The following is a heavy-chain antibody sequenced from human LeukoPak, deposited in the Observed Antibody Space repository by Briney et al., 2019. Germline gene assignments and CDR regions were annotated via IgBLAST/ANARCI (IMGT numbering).Heavy chain of an antibody. V-gene: IGHV1-69*05. Sequence: AASVKVSCKASGGTFSSYAISWVRQAPGQGLEWMGGIIPIFGTANYAQKFQGRVTITTDESTSTAYMELSSLRSEDTAVYYCARERRGTVTLLSWFDPWGQGTLVTVSS. D-gene: IGHD4-11*01. CDR1: GGTFSSYA. CDR3: ARERRGTVTLLSWFDP. J-gene: IGHJ5*02. CDR2: IIPIFGTA.